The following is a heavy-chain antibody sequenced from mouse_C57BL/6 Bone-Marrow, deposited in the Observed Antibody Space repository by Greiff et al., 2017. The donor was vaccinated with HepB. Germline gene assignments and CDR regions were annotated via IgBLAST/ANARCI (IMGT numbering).Heavy chain of an antibody. CDR1: GYTFTDYN. CDR3: ARGDYSNYEGYFYV. CDR2: INPNNGGT. D-gene: IGHD2-5*01. V-gene: IGHV1-18*01. Sequence: VQLQQSGPELVKPGASVKIPCKASGYTFTDYNMDWVKQSHGKSLEWIGDINPNNGGTIYNQKFKGKATLTVDKSSSTAYMELRSLTSEDTAVYYCARGDYSNYEGYFYVWGTGTTVTVSS. J-gene: IGHJ1*03.